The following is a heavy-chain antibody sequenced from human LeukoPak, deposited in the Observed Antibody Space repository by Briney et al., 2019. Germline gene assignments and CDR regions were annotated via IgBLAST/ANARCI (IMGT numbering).Heavy chain of an antibody. CDR1: GGSVNTYY. J-gene: IGHJ5*02. CDR3: ARGGVGPTTNWFDP. CDR2: IDHSGST. Sequence: SETLSLTCAVSGGSVNTYYWNWIRQSPGKGLEWIGEIDHSGSTNYNPSLKSRLTISVDTSKNHFSLRLTSVTAADTAVFYCARGGVGPTTNWFDPWGQGTLVTVSS. V-gene: IGHV4-34*01. D-gene: IGHD1-26*01.